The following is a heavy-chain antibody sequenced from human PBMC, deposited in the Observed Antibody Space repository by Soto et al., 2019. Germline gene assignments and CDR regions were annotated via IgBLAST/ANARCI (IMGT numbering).Heavy chain of an antibody. J-gene: IGHJ3*02. CDR2: ISYDGSNK. CDR3: ARDGASLFGDAFDI. Sequence: GGSLRLSCAASGFTVSSNYMSWVRQAPGKGLEWVAVISYDGSNKYYADSVKGRFTISRDNSKNTLYLQMNSLRAEDTAVYYCARDGASLFGDAFDIWGQATIVTVSS. V-gene: IGHV3-30-3*01. D-gene: IGHD2-21*01. CDR1: GFTVSSNY.